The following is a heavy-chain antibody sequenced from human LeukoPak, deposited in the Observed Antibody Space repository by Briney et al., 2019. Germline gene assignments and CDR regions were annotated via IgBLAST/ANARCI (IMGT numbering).Heavy chain of an antibody. CDR3: AKEDSGIAAAGTGDY. CDR1: GFTFKNYA. V-gene: IGHV3-23*01. J-gene: IGHJ4*02. D-gene: IGHD6-13*01. Sequence: GGSLRLSCAASGFTFKNYAMSWVRQAPGKGLEWVSAIGHDGSDPKYAGSVKGRFTISRDNSKDTLYLQMNSLRADDTAMYYCAKEDSGIAAAGTGDYWGQGTLVTVSS. CDR2: IGHDGSDP.